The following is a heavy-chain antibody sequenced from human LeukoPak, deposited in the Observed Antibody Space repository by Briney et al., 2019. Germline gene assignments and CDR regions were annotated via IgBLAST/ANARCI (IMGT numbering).Heavy chain of an antibody. Sequence: GGSLRLSCAASGFTFSSYAMSWVRQAPGKGLEWVSAISGSGGSTYYADSVKGRFTISRDNSKNTLYLQMNSLRAEDTAVYYCAKDYCYDSSGYYYPLDYWGQGTLVTVSS. CDR1: GFTFSSYA. V-gene: IGHV3-23*01. D-gene: IGHD3-22*01. J-gene: IGHJ4*02. CDR2: ISGSGGST. CDR3: AKDYCYDSSGYYYPLDY.